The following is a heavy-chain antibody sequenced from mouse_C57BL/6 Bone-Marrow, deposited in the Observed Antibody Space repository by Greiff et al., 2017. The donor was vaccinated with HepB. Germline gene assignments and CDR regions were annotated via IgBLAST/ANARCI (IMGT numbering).Heavy chain of an antibody. J-gene: IGHJ4*01. D-gene: IGHD3-2*02. CDR2: IHPNSGST. Sequence: QVQLKQPGAELVKPGASVKLSCKASGYTFTSYWMHWVKQRPGQGLEWIGMIHPNSGSTNYNEKFKSKATLTVDKSSSTAYMQLSSLTSEDSAVYYCASPLRPYAMDYWGQGTSVTVSS. V-gene: IGHV1-64*01. CDR1: GYTFTSYW. CDR3: ASPLRPYAMDY.